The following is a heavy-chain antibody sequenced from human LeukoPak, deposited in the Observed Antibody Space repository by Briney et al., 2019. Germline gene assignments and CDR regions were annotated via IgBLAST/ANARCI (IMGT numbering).Heavy chain of an antibody. V-gene: IGHV1-46*01. Sequence: GASVKVSCKASGYTFTSYYMHWVRQAPGQGLEWMGIINPSGGSTSYAQKFQGRVTMTTDTSTSTAYMELRSLRSDDTAVYYCARDPQWLVYFDYWGQGTLVTVSS. J-gene: IGHJ4*02. CDR2: INPSGGST. CDR1: GYTFTSYY. D-gene: IGHD6-19*01. CDR3: ARDPQWLVYFDY.